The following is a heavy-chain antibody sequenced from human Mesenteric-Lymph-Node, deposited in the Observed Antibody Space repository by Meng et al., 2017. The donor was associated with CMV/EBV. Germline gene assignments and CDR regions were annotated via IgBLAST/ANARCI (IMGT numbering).Heavy chain of an antibody. CDR3: AKRRSQGIDY. Sequence: GGSLRLSCAASGLTFSMYWMSWVRQAPGKGLEWVANIKQDGSEKNYVDSVKGRFTISRDNAKNSLSLQMNSLRAEDTAVYYCAKRRSQGIDYWGQGTLVTVSS. V-gene: IGHV3-7*03. D-gene: IGHD1-1*01. J-gene: IGHJ4*02. CDR2: IKQDGSEK. CDR1: GLTFSMYW.